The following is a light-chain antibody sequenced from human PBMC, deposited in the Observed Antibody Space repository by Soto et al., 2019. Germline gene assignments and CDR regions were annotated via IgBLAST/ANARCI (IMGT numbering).Light chain of an antibody. CDR1: SSNIGTYY. V-gene: IGLV1-51*01. Sequence: QSVLTQPPSVSAAPGQKVTISCSGSSSNIGTYYVSWYQQLPGTAPKLLIYDNNKRPSGIPDRFSGSKSGTSATLGITGLQTGDEADYYCGTWDSSLSAGRVFGGGTKVTVL. CDR3: GTWDSSLSAGRV. CDR2: DNN. J-gene: IGLJ2*01.